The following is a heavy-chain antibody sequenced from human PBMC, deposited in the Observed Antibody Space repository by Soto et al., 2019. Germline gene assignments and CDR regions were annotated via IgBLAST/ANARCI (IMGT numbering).Heavy chain of an antibody. CDR3: AKDIGTNSARPADYFQL. CDR2: ISWGGGST. V-gene: IGHV3-43*01. D-gene: IGHD6-6*01. J-gene: IGHJ1*01. Sequence: GGSLRLSCAASGFTFDDYTMHWVRQAPGKGLEWVSLISWGGGSTYYADSVKGRFTISRDNSKNSLYLQMNSLRTEDTALYYCAKDIGTNSARPADYFQLWGQGALVTVSS. CDR1: GFTFDDYT.